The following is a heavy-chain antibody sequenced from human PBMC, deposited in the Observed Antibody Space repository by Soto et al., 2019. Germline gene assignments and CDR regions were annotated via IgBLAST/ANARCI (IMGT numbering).Heavy chain of an antibody. D-gene: IGHD2-15*01. CDR2: IYYSGST. CDR1: GGSISSYY. CDR3: ARTYCSGGSCYHGLDY. V-gene: IGHV4-59*08. Sequence: PSETLSLTCTVSGGSISSYYWSWIRQPPGKGLEWIGYIYYSGSTNYNPSLKSRVTISVDTSKNQFSLKLSSVTAADTAVYYCARTYCSGGSCYHGLDYWGQGT. J-gene: IGHJ4*02.